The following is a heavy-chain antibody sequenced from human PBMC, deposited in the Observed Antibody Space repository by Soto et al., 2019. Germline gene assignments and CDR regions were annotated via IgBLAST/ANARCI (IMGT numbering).Heavy chain of an antibody. V-gene: IGHV1-18*01. CDR3: ARSENSGGWPRDAPEY. CDR2: ISAYNGRT. D-gene: IGHD2-15*01. CDR1: GFTFSSHG. Sequence: QVQLVQSGGEVRDPGASVRISCKASGFTFSSHGFYWVRQAPGQGLEWMGWISAYNGRTNYAQKLQVRATMTADTSTSTAYMELRSLRPAATAVYYCARSENSGGWPRDAPEYWGQGTLVTVSS. J-gene: IGHJ4*02.